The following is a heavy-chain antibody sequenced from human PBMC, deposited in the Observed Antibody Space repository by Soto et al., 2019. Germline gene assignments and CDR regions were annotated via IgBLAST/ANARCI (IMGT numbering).Heavy chain of an antibody. V-gene: IGHV3-9*01. CDR2: ISWNSVTI. J-gene: IGHJ6*03. D-gene: IGHD2-21*02. CDR1: GFTFKNYA. Sequence: GGSLRLSCAASGFTFKNYAMHWVRQAPGKGLEWVSAISWNSVTIGYADSVKGRFTISRDNAKNSLYLQMHSLRAEDTAFYYCAKDLMRGLNYYYYMDVWGKGTTVTVSS. CDR3: AKDLMRGLNYYYYMDV.